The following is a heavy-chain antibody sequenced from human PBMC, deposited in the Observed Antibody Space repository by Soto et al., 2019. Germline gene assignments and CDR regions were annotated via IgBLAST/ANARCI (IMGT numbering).Heavy chain of an antibody. D-gene: IGHD3-3*01. CDR3: ARRLGFLERWDYYYYMDV. CDR1: GGSITSSSYY. Sequence: SETLSLTCTVAGGSITSSSYYWGWIRQPPGKGLEWIGSIDYSGSTYCNPSLKSRVTISVDPSKNQFSMRLSSVTAADTAVYYCARRLGFLERWDYYYYMDVWGKGTTVTVSS. V-gene: IGHV4-39*01. CDR2: IDYSGST. J-gene: IGHJ6*03.